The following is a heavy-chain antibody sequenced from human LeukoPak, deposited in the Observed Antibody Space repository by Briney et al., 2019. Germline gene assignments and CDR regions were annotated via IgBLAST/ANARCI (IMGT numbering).Heavy chain of an antibody. CDR1: GFTFSSYA. Sequence: GGSLRLSCAASGFTFSSYAMSWVRQAPGKGLEWVSAISGSGGSTYYADSVKGRFTISRDNSKNTLYLQMNSLRAEGTAVYYCAKAGVVATMDNWFDPWGQGTLVTVSS. D-gene: IGHD5-12*01. CDR2: ISGSGGST. J-gene: IGHJ5*02. CDR3: AKAGVVATMDNWFDP. V-gene: IGHV3-23*01.